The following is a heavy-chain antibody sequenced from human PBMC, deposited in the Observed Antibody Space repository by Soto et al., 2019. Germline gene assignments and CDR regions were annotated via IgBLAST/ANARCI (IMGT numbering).Heavy chain of an antibody. Sequence: HPGGSLRLSCAASGFTFSSYGMHWVRQAPGKGLEWVAVISYDGSNKYYADSVKGRFTISRDNSKNTLYLQMNSLRAEDTAVYYCAKEGVGAAAGTAAYWGQGTLVTVSS. J-gene: IGHJ4*02. CDR3: AKEGVGAAAGTAAY. CDR2: ISYDGSNK. D-gene: IGHD6-13*01. V-gene: IGHV3-30*18. CDR1: GFTFSSYG.